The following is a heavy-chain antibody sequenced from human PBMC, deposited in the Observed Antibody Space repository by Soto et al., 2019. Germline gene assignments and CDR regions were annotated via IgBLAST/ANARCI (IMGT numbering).Heavy chain of an antibody. D-gene: IGHD5-12*01. CDR1: GCSMISYY. CDR2: IYYAGST. J-gene: IGHJ4*02. CDR3: AAGGGLPRYY. V-gene: IGHV4-59*08. Sequence: SETLSLTCTVSGCSMISYYWSWIRQPPGKGLEWIGFIYYAGSTKYNPSLNSRVTISVDTSKNQFSLTVTSVTAADTAVYYCAAGGGLPRYYWGQGTLVTGSS.